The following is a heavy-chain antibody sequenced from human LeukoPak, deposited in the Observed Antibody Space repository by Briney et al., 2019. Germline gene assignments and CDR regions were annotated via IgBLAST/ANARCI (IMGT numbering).Heavy chain of an antibody. CDR2: ISSSGSTI. D-gene: IGHD1-26*01. J-gene: IGHJ3*02. Sequence: GGSLRLSCAASGFTFSDYYMSWIRQAPGKGLEGVSYISSSGSTIYYADSVKGRFTISRDNAKNSLYLQMNSLRAEDTAVFYCARPNYSGPTRGAFDIWGQGTMVTVSS. CDR3: ARPNYSGPTRGAFDI. CDR1: GFTFSDYY. V-gene: IGHV3-11*01.